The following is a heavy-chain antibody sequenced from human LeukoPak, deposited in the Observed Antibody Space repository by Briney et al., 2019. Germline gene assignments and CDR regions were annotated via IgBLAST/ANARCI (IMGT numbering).Heavy chain of an antibody. CDR3: ARRAAGRGYFDY. Sequence: GGSLRLSCTASGFTFSNYWMSWVRQAPGKGLEWVANIKQDGSEKYYVDSVKGRFTISRDNAKNSLYLQMNSLRAEDTALYYCARRAAGRGYFDYWGQGTLVTVSS. CDR2: IKQDGSEK. D-gene: IGHD6-13*01. J-gene: IGHJ4*02. V-gene: IGHV3-7*03. CDR1: GFTFSNYW.